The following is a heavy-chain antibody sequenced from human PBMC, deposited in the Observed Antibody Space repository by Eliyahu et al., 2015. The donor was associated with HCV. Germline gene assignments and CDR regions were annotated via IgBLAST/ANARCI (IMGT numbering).Heavy chain of an antibody. CDR2: IDWDDDK. Sequence: QVTLRESGPALVRPTQTLTLTCTFSGFSLSTSGMCVSWIRQPPGKALEWLARIDWDDDKYYNTSLKTRLTISKDTSKNQVVLTMTNMEPADTATYFCARQDAYSSSVLYFFDYWGQGALVTVSS. J-gene: IGHJ4*02. CDR3: ARQDAYSSSVLYFFDY. D-gene: IGHD6-6*01. CDR1: GFSLSTSGMC. V-gene: IGHV2-70*15.